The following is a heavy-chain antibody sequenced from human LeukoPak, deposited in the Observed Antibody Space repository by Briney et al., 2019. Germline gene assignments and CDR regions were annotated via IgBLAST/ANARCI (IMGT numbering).Heavy chain of an antibody. D-gene: IGHD3-10*01. V-gene: IGHV1-18*01. Sequence: ASVKVSCKASGYTFSNYGISWVRQAPGQGLEWMGWISAYNGNTNPRQKLQGRVTMTTDTSTSTAYMDLRSLRSDDTAIYYCARDSPDGSGTYYNDSPDYWGQGTLVTVSS. CDR2: ISAYNGNT. J-gene: IGHJ4*02. CDR1: GYTFSNYG. CDR3: ARDSPDGSGTYYNDSPDY.